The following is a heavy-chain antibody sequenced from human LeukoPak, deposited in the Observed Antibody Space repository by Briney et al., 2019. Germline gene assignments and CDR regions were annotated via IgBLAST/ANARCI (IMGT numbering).Heavy chain of an antibody. V-gene: IGHV5-51*01. Sequence: LGESLKISCKGSGYTFTNSWIAWVRQMPGKGLEWMGIIYPSDSDTRDSPSFQAQVTISADKSISTAYLQWSSLKASDTAIYYCARTQWGAFDIWGQGTVVTVSS. J-gene: IGHJ3*02. D-gene: IGHD1-26*01. CDR3: ARTQWGAFDI. CDR1: GYTFTNSW. CDR2: IYPSDSDT.